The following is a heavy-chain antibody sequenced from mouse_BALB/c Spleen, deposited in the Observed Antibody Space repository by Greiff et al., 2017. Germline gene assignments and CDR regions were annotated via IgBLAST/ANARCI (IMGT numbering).Heavy chain of an antibody. V-gene: IGHV1S137*01. D-gene: IGHD2-14*01. J-gene: IGHJ3*01. CDR1: GYTFTDYA. CDR2: ISTYYGDA. Sequence: QVQLQQSGAELVRPGVSVKISCKGSGYTFTDYAMHWVKQSHAKSLEWIGDISTYYGDASYNQKFKGKATMTVDKSSSTAYMELARLTSEDSAIYYCARQGYDGAWFAYWGQGTLVTVSA. CDR3: ARQGYDGAWFAY.